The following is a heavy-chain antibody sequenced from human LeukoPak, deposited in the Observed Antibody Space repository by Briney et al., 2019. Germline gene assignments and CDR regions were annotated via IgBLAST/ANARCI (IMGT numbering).Heavy chain of an antibody. CDR2: IYYSGIT. D-gene: IGHD2-15*01. CDR3: ARRGRYCSGGSCFIGLFDP. V-gene: IGHV4-39*01. Sequence: SETLSLTCTVSGGSISSSSYYWGWIRQPPGKGLEWIGSIYYSGITYYNPSLKSRVTISVDTSKNQFSLKLSSVTAADTAVYYCARRGRYCSGGSCFIGLFDPWGQGTLVTASS. CDR1: GGSISSSSYY. J-gene: IGHJ5*02.